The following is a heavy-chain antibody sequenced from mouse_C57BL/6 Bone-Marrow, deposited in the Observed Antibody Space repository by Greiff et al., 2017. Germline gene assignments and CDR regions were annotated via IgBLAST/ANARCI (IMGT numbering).Heavy chain of an antibody. D-gene: IGHD2-1*01. CDR1: GFTFSSYA. CDR3: ARHLYYGNYGFYAMDY. Sequence: EVMLVESGEGLVKPGGSLKLSCAASGFTFSSYAMSWVRQTPEKRLEWVATISSGGSYTYYPDSVKGRFTISRDNAKNTLYLQMSSLKSEDTAMYYCARHLYYGNYGFYAMDYWGQGTSVTVSS. J-gene: IGHJ4*01. V-gene: IGHV5-6*03. CDR2: ISSGGSYT.